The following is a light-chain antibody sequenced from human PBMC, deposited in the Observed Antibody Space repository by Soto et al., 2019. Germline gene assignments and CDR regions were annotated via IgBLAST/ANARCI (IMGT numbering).Light chain of an antibody. CDR3: QQSYSTPWT. J-gene: IGKJ1*01. V-gene: IGKV1-39*01. CDR1: QSVSHY. CDR2: GAS. Sequence: DFQMTQSPSSLSASVGDRITITCRTSQSVSHYLNWYQQKPGKAPELLIFGASNLQSGVPSRFSGSGSGTDFTLTISSLQPDDFATYYCQQSYSTPWTFGQGTNVEVK.